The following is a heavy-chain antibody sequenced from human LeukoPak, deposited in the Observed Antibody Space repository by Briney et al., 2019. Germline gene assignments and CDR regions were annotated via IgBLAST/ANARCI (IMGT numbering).Heavy chain of an antibody. J-gene: IGHJ6*02. CDR1: GFTFSSYA. V-gene: IGHV3-23*01. D-gene: IGHD2-15*01. CDR3: AKASSRYCSGGSCLYYYYGMDV. CDR2: TSGSGGST. Sequence: GGSLRLSCAASGFTFSSYAMSWVRQAPGKGLEWVSATSGSGGSTYYADSVKGRFTISRDNSKSTLYLQMNSLRAEDTAVYYCAKASSRYCSGGSCLYYYYGMDVWGQGTTVTVSS.